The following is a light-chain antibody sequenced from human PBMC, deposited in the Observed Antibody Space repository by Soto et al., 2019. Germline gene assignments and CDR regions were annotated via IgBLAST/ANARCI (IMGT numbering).Light chain of an antibody. J-gene: IGLJ1*01. V-gene: IGLV2-14*03. Sequence: QSVLTQPASVSGSPGQSITISCTGTSSDVGGYNYVSWYQQHPGRAPKLIIYEVTNRPSGISNRFSGSKSGNTASLTISGLQPEAEADYYCCSYADRYTLYVFGTGSKVTVL. CDR2: EVT. CDR1: SSDVGGYNY. CDR3: CSYADRYTLYV.